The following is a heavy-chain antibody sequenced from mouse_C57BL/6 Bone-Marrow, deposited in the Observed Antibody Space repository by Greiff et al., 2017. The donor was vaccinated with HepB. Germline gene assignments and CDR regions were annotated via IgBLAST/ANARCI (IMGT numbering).Heavy chain of an antibody. CDR3: ARDLGYGPFFDY. V-gene: IGHV5-4*01. CDR2: ISDGGSYT. D-gene: IGHD1-1*02. Sequence: EVHLVESGGGLVKPGGSLKLSCAASGFTFSSYAMSWVRQTPEKRLEWVATISDGGSYTYYPDNVKGRFTISRDNAKNNLYLQMSHLKSEDTAMYYCARDLGYGPFFDYWGQGTTLTVSS. CDR1: GFTFSSYA. J-gene: IGHJ2*01.